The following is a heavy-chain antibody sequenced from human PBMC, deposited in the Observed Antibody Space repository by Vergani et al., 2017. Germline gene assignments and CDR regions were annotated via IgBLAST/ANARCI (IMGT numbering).Heavy chain of an antibody. Sequence: EVQLLESGGNLVQPGGSLRLSCAASGFTFTNFAMTWVRQAPGEGLEWVSGISGSGGFTYYADSVKGRFTISRDNSKNTMFLQMNNLRAEDTAVYHCVRERAPFDAFDVWGQGTMVTVSS. CDR2: ISGSGGFT. V-gene: IGHV3-23*01. CDR3: VRERAPFDAFDV. CDR1: GFTFTNFA. J-gene: IGHJ3*01.